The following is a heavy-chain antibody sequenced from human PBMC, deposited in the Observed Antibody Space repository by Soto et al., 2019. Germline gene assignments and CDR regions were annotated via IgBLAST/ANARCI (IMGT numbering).Heavy chain of an antibody. J-gene: IGHJ4*02. Sequence: GGSLRLSCTASGFTFGDYAMSWVRQAPGKGLEWVGFIRSKAYGGTTEYAASVKGRFTISRDDSKSIAYLQMNSLKTEDTAVYYCTRFDGGFDYWGQGTLVTVSS. V-gene: IGHV3-49*04. CDR2: IRSKAYGGTT. CDR1: GFTFGDYA. D-gene: IGHD3-16*01. CDR3: TRFDGGFDY.